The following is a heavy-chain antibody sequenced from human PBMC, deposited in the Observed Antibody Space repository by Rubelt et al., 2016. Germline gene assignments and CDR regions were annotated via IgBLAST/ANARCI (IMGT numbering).Heavy chain of an antibody. CDR1: GDSISSSY. CDR2: IYYSGTT. V-gene: IGHV4-59*12. D-gene: IGHD3-10*01. Sequence: QVQLQESGPGLVKPSETLSLTCTVSGDSISSSYWTWIRQRPGKGLEWIGYIYYSGTTYYNPSLKSRISISVETSKNQFSRKLRAGTAADTATHYCARENARVRVLKDPPWFAPWGQGILVTVSS. CDR3: ARENARVRVLKDPPWFAP. J-gene: IGHJ5*02.